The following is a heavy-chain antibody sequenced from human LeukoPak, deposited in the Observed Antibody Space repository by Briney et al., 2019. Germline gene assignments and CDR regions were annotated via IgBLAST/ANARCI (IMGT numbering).Heavy chain of an antibody. CDR2: INPGGDNT. D-gene: IGHD6-19*01. Sequence: ASVKVSCKASGYTFTNYYIHWVRQAPGQGLEWMGLINPGGDNTDYAQNFQGRVTMTTDTSTSTAYMELRSLRSEDTAVYYCARDQQWLIDWGQGTLVTVSS. V-gene: IGHV1-46*01. CDR3: ARDQQWLID. CDR1: GYTFTNYY. J-gene: IGHJ4*02.